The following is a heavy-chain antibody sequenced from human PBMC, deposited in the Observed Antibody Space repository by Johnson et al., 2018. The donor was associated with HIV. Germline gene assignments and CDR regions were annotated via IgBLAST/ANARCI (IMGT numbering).Heavy chain of an antibody. Sequence: VQLVESGGGVVQPGRSLRLSCAASGFTFSSYAMHWVRQAPAKGLEWVANIKQDGSEKYYVDSVKGRFTISRDNAKNSLYLQMNSLRAEDTAVYYCARGFDAFDIWGQGTMVTVSS. CDR3: ARGFDAFDI. J-gene: IGHJ3*02. CDR2: IKQDGSEK. V-gene: IGHV3-7*03. CDR1: GFTFSSYA.